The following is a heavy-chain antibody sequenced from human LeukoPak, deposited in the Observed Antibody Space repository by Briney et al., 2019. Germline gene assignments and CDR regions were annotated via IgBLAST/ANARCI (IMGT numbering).Heavy chain of an antibody. CDR2: MNPNSGRR. J-gene: IGHJ4*02. CDR1: GYIFINYD. D-gene: IGHD3-16*02. V-gene: IGHV1-8*01. CDR3: ARGLRSDY. Sequence: GASVKVSCKASGYIFINYDINWVRQAPGHGLEWMGWMNPNSGRRVYAQKFQGRVTMTRNSSINTAYMELTSLRSDDRAVYYCARGLRSDYWGQGTLVTVSS.